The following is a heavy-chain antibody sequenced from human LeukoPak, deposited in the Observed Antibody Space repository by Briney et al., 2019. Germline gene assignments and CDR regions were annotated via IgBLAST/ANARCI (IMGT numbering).Heavy chain of an antibody. J-gene: IGHJ5*02. CDR2: INHSGST. Sequence: PSETLSLTCTVSGGSISSYYWSWIRQPPGKGLEWIGEINHSGSTNYNPSLKSRVTISVDTSKNQFSLKLSSVTAADTAVYYCARGPPGRIYCSSTSCYQNWFDPWGQGTLVTVSS. V-gene: IGHV4-34*01. CDR3: ARGPPGRIYCSSTSCYQNWFDP. D-gene: IGHD2-2*01. CDR1: GGSISSYY.